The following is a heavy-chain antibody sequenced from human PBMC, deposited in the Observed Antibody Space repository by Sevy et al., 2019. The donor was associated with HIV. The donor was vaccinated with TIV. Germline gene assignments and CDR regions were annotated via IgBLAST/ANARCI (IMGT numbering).Heavy chain of an antibody. D-gene: IGHD6-19*01. CDR1: VGSISSYY. Sequence: SETLSLTCTVSVGSISSYYWSWIRQPPGKGLEWIGYIYYSGSTNYNPSLKSRVTISVDTSKNQFSLKLSSVTAADTAVYYCARGLAVAAHYYYYYYMDVWGKGTTVTVSS. V-gene: IGHV4-59*01. CDR2: IYYSGST. J-gene: IGHJ6*03. CDR3: ARGLAVAAHYYYYYYMDV.